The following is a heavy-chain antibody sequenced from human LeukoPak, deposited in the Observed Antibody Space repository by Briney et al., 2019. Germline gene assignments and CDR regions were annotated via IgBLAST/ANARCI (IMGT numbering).Heavy chain of an antibody. J-gene: IGHJ6*02. CDR3: ASYLTSIPSGMDV. Sequence: GGSLRLSCAASGFTFSRYWMHWLRQAPGKGLVWVSRISTDGSSTNYADSVKGGFTISRDNGKNTLYLQMNSLRAEDTAVYYCASYLTSIPSGMDVWGQGTTVTVSS. V-gene: IGHV3-74*01. CDR1: GFTFSRYW. D-gene: IGHD2/OR15-2a*01. CDR2: ISTDGSST.